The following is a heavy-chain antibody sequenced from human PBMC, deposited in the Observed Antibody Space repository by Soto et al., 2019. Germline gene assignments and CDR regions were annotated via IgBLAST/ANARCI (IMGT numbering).Heavy chain of an antibody. V-gene: IGHV3-64D*06. J-gene: IGHJ5*02. D-gene: IGHD2-15*01. CDR1: GFTFSRYA. Sequence: GSLRLSCSASGFTFSRYAMHGVRQAPGKGLEYVSAISSNGGSTYYADSVKGRFTISRDNSKNTLYLQMSSLRAEDTAVYYCVKSRGIRGFDPWGQGTLVTVSS. CDR3: VKSRGIRGFDP. CDR2: ISSNGGST.